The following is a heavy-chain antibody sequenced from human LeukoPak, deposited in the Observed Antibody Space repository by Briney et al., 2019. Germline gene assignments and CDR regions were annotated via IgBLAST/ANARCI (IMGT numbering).Heavy chain of an antibody. CDR2: INPNSGGT. J-gene: IGHJ6*03. V-gene: IGHV1-2*02. CDR1: GYTFTGYY. Sequence: ASVKVSCKASGYTFTGYYMHWVRQAPGQGLEWMGWINPNSGGTNYAQKFRGRVTMTRDTSISTAYMELSRLRSDDTAVYYCARTSVVVVPAAILSRYYYYMDVWGKGTTVTVSS. D-gene: IGHD2-2*01. CDR3: ARTSVVVVPAAILSRYYYYMDV.